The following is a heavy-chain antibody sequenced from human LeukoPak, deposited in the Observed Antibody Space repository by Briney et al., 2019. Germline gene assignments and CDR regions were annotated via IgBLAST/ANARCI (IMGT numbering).Heavy chain of an antibody. J-gene: IGHJ2*01. CDR1: GFTFSSYA. CDR3: ARGRIAPWHFDL. D-gene: IGHD2/OR15-2a*01. V-gene: IGHV3-23*01. Sequence: GGSLRLSCAASGFTFSSYAMSWVRQAPGKGLERVSHISGSGDTTYYADSVKGRFTVSRDNSKTSLYLQMNSLRAEDTAVYYCARGRIAPWHFDLWGRGTLVTVSS. CDR2: ISGSGDTT.